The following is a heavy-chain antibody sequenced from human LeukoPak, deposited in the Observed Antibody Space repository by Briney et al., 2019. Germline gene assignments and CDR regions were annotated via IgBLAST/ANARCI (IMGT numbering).Heavy chain of an antibody. Sequence: GGSLRLSCAASGFTVSNNYMNWVRQAPGKGLEWVSVIYSGGSTFYADSVKGRFIISRDNAKNSLYLQMNSLRAEDTAVYYCARQLEYSSPGIGYWGQGTLVTVSS. D-gene: IGHD6-6*01. CDR1: GFTVSNNY. CDR3: ARQLEYSSPGIGY. CDR2: IYSGGST. J-gene: IGHJ4*02. V-gene: IGHV3-66*04.